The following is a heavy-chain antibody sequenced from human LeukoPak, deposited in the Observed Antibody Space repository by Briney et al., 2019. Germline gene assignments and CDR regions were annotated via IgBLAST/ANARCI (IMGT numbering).Heavy chain of an antibody. CDR3: AKVDRYCSGGSCYGFDY. CDR1: GFTFSSYA. D-gene: IGHD2-15*01. V-gene: IGHV3-23*01. Sequence: GGSLRLSCAASGFTFSSYAMSWVRQAPGKGLEWVSAISGSGGSTYYADSVKGRFTTSRDNSKNTLYLQMNSLRAEDTAVYYCAKVDRYCSGGSCYGFDYWGQGTLVTVSS. J-gene: IGHJ4*02. CDR2: ISGSGGST.